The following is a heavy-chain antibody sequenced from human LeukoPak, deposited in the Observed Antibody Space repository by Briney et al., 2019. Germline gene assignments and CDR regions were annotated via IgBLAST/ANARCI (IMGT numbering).Heavy chain of an antibody. V-gene: IGHV3-74*01. CDR3: ARDLAYCGGDCYSGSYVDY. CDR1: RFTFSTYW. Sequence: GGSLRLSCAASRFTFSTYWMHWVRQDPGKGLVWVSRINSDGSSTDYADSVKGRFTISRDNAKNTLYLQMNSLRAEDTAVYYCARDLAYCGGDCYSGSYVDYWGQGTLVTVSS. CDR2: INSDGSST. D-gene: IGHD2-21*02. J-gene: IGHJ4*02.